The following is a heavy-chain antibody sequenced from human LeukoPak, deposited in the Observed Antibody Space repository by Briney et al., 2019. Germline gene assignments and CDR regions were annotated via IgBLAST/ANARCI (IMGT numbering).Heavy chain of an antibody. CDR1: GYTFTCCS. D-gene: IGHD3-3*01. V-gene: IGHV1-68*01. CDR3: ARYRDALTIFGVVTSNGDV. Sequence: GASVKVSCKASGYTFTCCSLHWLQQAPGQGLERMRWITLYNGNTNYAKKFQGRVTITRDMSLRTAYIELSSLRSEDSAVYYWARYRDALTIFGVVTSNGDVWGKGTTVTVSS. CDR2: ITLYNGNT. J-gene: IGHJ6*04.